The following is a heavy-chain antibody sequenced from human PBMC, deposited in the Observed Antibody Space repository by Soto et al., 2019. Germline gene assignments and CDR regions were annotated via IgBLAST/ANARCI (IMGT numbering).Heavy chain of an antibody. D-gene: IGHD2-2*01. Sequence: GGSLRLSCAASGFTFSSYGMHWVRQAPGKGLEWVAVIWYDGSNKYYADSVKGRFTISRDNSKNTLYLQMNSLRAEDTAVYYCARVRSDIVVVPAAVDGMDVWGQGTTVTVSS. J-gene: IGHJ6*02. V-gene: IGHV3-33*01. CDR2: IWYDGSNK. CDR1: GFTFSSYG. CDR3: ARVRSDIVVVPAAVDGMDV.